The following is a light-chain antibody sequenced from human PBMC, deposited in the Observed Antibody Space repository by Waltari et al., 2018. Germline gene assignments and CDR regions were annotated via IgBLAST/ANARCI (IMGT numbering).Light chain of an antibody. CDR2: DND. CDR1: SSNIGNNY. V-gene: IGLV1-51*01. CDR3: GTWDSSLTSVL. J-gene: IGLJ2*01. Sequence: QSMLTQPPSVSAAPGQRITISCSGSSSNIGNNYVSWYQQLPGTAPKLLIYDNDKRPSGIPDRFSGSKSGTSATLGITGLRTGDEADYYCGTWDSSLTSVLFGGGTKLTVL.